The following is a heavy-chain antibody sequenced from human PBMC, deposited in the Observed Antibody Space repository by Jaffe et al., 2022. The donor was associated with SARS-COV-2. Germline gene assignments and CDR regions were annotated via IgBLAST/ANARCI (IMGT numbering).Heavy chain of an antibody. CDR2: IYDSDVP. Sequence: QLQLQESGPGLVKPAETLSLTCTVSGGSVSSSSYYWGWIRQPPGKRLEWIGSIYDSDVPSYNPSLKSRVTISVDKSKNQFSLRLSSVTAADTAVYYCARPSSPYYHISNYYYMDVWGKGTTVTVSS. CDR1: GGSVSSSSYY. CDR3: ARPSSPYYHISNYYYMDV. V-gene: IGHV4-39*01. J-gene: IGHJ6*03. D-gene: IGHD3-9*01.